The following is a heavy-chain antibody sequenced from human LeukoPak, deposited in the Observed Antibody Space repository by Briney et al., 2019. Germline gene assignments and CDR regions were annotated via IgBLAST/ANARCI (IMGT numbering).Heavy chain of an antibody. CDR2: IIPIFGTA. CDR3: ASQLELRRQYYYYYVDV. D-gene: IGHD1-7*01. J-gene: IGHJ6*03. CDR1: GGTFSSYA. Sequence: GASVKVSCKASGGTFSSYAISWVRQAPGQGLEWMGGIIPIFGTANYAQKFQGRVTITTDESTSTAYMELSSLRSEDTAVYYCASQLELRRQYYYYYVDVWGKGTTVTVSS. V-gene: IGHV1-69*05.